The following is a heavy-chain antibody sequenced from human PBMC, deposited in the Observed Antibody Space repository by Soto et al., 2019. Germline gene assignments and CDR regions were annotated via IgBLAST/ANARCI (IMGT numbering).Heavy chain of an antibody. CDR2: VNPKSGGA. CDR1: GYTFTDYY. V-gene: IGHV1-2*02. Sequence: ASVKVSCKTSGYTFTDYYTHWVRQAPGQGLEWMGWVNPKSGGAYFAQKFQGRVTLTRDTSIGTAYIEVNSLTSDDTAVYFCTRENIENSDGLYDAFDIWGQGTTVTVSS. D-gene: IGHD5-18*01. J-gene: IGHJ3*02. CDR3: TRENIENSDGLYDAFDI.